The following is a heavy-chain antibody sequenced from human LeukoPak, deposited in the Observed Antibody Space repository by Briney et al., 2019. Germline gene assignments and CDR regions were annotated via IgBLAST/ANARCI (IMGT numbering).Heavy chain of an antibody. CDR2: MNPNSGNT. D-gene: IGHD4-17*01. V-gene: IGHV1-8*01. J-gene: IGHJ4*02. Sequence: ASVKVSCKASGYTFTSYDINWVRQATGQGLEWMGWMNPNSGNTGYVQKFQGRVTMTRNTSISTAYMELSSLRSEDTAVYYCARVRRDYGGYRIDYWGQGTLVTVSS. CDR3: ARVRRDYGGYRIDY. CDR1: GYTFTSYD.